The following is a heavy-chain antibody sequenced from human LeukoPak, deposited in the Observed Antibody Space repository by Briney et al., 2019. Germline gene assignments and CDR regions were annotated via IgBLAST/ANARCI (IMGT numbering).Heavy chain of an antibody. D-gene: IGHD3-22*01. V-gene: IGHV3-7*01. CDR1: GFTFSSYW. J-gene: IGHJ5*02. Sequence: PGGSLRLSCAASGFTFSSYWMSWVRQAPGKGLEWVANIKQDGSEKYYVDSVKGRFTISRDNAKNSLYLQMNSLRAEDTAVYYCARGEYYDSSGYIAWGQGTLVTVSS. CDR3: ARGEYYDSSGYIA. CDR2: IKQDGSEK.